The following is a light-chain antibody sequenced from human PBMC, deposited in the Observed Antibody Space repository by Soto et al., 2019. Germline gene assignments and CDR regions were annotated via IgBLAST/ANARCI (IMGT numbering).Light chain of an antibody. J-gene: IGLJ1*01. CDR1: SSDVGGYNY. CDR3: SSYTSTSTLHV. V-gene: IGLV2-14*01. Sequence: QSALTQPASVSGSTGQSITISCTGTSSDVGGYNYVSWYQQHPGKATKLMIYDVSNRPSGVSNRFSGSKSGNTASLTISGLQAEDEADYYCSSYTSTSTLHVFGTGTQLTVL. CDR2: DVS.